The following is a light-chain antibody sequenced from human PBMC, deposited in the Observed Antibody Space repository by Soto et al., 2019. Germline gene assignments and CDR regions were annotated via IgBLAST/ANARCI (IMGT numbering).Light chain of an antibody. Sequence: EIVLTQSTVTLSLSPGERATLSCRASQSFSSYLAWYQQKPGQAPRLLIHDASNRATGIPARFSGSESGTDFTLTISRLEPEDFAMYYCQQYGSSSTFGGGTKVDIK. J-gene: IGKJ4*01. V-gene: IGKV3-11*01. CDR2: DAS. CDR1: QSFSSY. CDR3: QQYGSSST.